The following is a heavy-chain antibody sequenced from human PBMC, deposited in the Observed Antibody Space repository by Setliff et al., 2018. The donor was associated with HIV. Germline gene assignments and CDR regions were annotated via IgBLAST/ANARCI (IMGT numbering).Heavy chain of an antibody. CDR3: ARGIYTGYDHFDY. CDR1: GAPISSYY. J-gene: IGHJ4*02. CDR2: ISYSGSAI. V-gene: IGHV3-48*03. Sequence: LSLTCKVSGAPISSYYWNWIRQPPGKGLEWVAYISYSGSAIHYADSVKGRFTISRDNAKNSLYLQMNSLRAEDTAVYYCARGIYTGYDHFDYWGQGTLVTVSS. D-gene: IGHD5-12*01.